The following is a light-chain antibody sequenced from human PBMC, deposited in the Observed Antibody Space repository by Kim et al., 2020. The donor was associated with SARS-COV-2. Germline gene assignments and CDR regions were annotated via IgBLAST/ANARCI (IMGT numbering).Light chain of an antibody. CDR3: QQYNSYPLT. V-gene: IGKV1-16*02. J-gene: IGKJ4*01. CDR1: QGISKY. CDR2: DAS. Sequence: DIQMTQSPSSLSASVGDRVTITCRASQGISKYLAWFQQTPGKAPKSLIYDASSLQSGVPSKFSGTGSGTDFTLTINNLQPEDFATYYCQQYNSYPLTFGGGTKVDIK.